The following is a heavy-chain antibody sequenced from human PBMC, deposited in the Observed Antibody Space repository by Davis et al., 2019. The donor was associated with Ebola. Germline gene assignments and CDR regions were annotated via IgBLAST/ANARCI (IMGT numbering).Heavy chain of an antibody. V-gene: IGHV1-18*04. J-gene: IGHJ6*02. CDR3: ARDTEDIVATLYYYYGMDV. CDR2: ISAYNDNT. D-gene: IGHD5-12*01. CDR1: GYTFTSYG. Sequence: AASVKVSCKASGYTFTSYGISWVRQAPGQGLEWMGWISAYNDNTNYAQKLQGRVTITTDTSTSTAYMELRSLRSDDTAVYYCARDTEDIVATLYYYYGMDVWGQGTTVTVSS.